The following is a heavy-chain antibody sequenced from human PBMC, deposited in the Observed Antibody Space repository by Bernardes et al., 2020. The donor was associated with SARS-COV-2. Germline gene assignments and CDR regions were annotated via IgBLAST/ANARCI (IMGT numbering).Heavy chain of an antibody. V-gene: IGHV4-39*01. CDR3: VGSSCGVDCYIGGLRSWDYGMDV. Sequence: SETLSLTCTVSGGSISSSGYYWGWLRQPPGKGLEWIGSFYGSGTTYYNPSLQSRVTKSVDTSKNQFSLRLSSVTAADTGVYYCVGSSCGVDCYIGGLRSWDYGMDVWGQGTTVTVSS. CDR1: GGSISSSGYY. D-gene: IGHD2-21*02. CDR2: FYGSGTT. J-gene: IGHJ6*02.